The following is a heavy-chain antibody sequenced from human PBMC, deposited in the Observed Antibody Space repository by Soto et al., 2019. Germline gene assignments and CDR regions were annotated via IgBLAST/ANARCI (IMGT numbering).Heavy chain of an antibody. D-gene: IGHD3-16*01. CDR2: MNPHTGNI. V-gene: IGHV1-8*01. CDR3: ARGRFRRTWFDP. Sequence: QVQLVQSGAEVKKPGASVKVSCKASGYTFTDYDIHWVRQATGQGLEWMGWMNPHTGNIGQSKQFQGRVTMTRDTSISTAYMEMSSLRSEDTAVYYCARGRFRRTWFDPWGQGTLVTVSS. J-gene: IGHJ5*02. CDR1: GYTFTDYD.